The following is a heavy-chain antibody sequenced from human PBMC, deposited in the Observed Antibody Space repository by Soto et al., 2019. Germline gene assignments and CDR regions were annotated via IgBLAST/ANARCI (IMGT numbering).Heavy chain of an antibody. D-gene: IGHD5-12*01. CDR2: ISYDGSNK. CDR3: AREERGYVYFDY. Sequence: PGGSLRLSCAASGFTFGRYAMHWVRQAPGKGLEWVAVISYDGSNKYYADSVKGRFTISRDNSKNTLYLQMNSLRAEDTAMYYCAREERGYVYFDYWGQGTLVTVSS. CDR1: GFTFGRYA. V-gene: IGHV3-30-3*01. J-gene: IGHJ4*02.